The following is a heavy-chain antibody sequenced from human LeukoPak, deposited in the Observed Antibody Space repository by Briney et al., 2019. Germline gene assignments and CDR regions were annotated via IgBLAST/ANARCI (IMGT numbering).Heavy chain of an antibody. J-gene: IGHJ5*02. D-gene: IGHD6-25*01. CDR2: IHPGEYER. Sequence: GDSLKISCKASGYRFTSYWIGWVRQMPGKGLEWMGVIHPGEYERRYSPSFKGQVTISADRSISTAYMQWSSLKASDTAMYYCARRTDSGWKWFDPWGQGTLVTVSS. CDR1: GYRFTSYW. CDR3: ARRTDSGWKWFDP. V-gene: IGHV5-51*01.